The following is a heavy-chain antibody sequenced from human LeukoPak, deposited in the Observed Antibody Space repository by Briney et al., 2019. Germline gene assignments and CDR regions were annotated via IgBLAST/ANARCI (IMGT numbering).Heavy chain of an antibody. J-gene: IGHJ5*02. V-gene: IGHV1-46*01. CDR1: GYTFTTYY. D-gene: IGHD2-2*01. Sequence: ASVKVSCKASGYTFTTYYIHWVRQAPGQGLEWMGVINPSGGSTSFAQKFQATLTKTRDTSTSTVYMELSGLSSEDTAVYYCAREIVVVPSATGFDPWGQGTLVTVSS. CDR3: AREIVVVPSATGFDP. CDR2: INPSGGST.